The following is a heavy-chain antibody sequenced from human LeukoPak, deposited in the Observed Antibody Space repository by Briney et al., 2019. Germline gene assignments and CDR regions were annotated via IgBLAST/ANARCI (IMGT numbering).Heavy chain of an antibody. Sequence: SETLFLTCTVSGGSISSSSYYRGWIRQPPGKGLEWIGSIYYSGSTYYNPSLKSRVTISVDTSKNQFSLKLSSVTAADTAVYYCASNWSDFDYWGQGILVTVSS. J-gene: IGHJ4*02. CDR3: ASNWSDFDY. CDR1: GGSISSSSYY. CDR2: IYYSGST. D-gene: IGHD1-1*01. V-gene: IGHV4-39*07.